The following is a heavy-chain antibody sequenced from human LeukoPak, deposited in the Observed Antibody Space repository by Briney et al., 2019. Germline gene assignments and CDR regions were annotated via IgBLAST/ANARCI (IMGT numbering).Heavy chain of an antibody. V-gene: IGHV1-69*06. CDR3: ARERVQVYYGSGNNWFDT. CDR1: GGTFSSYA. Sequence: SVKSSCQASGGTFSSYAISWGRQAPGQGLEWMGGIIPIFGTANYAQKFQGRVAITADKSTSTAYMELSSLRSEDTAVYYCARERVQVYYGSGNNWFDTWGQGTLVTVSS. CDR2: IIPIFGTA. D-gene: IGHD3-10*01. J-gene: IGHJ5*02.